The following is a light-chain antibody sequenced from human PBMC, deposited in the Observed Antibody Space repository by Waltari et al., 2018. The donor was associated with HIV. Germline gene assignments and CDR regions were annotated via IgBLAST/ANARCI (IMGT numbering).Light chain of an antibody. Sequence: QSALTQPRSVSGSPGQSVTISCSGTSRDVGGYNYVSWYQQHPGKAPELMIFDVNKRPSGVPDRFSGAKSGNTASLTISGLQGEDEADYYCCSYAGTFSVLFGGWTKLTVL. J-gene: IGLJ3*02. CDR2: DVN. CDR3: CSYAGTFSVL. CDR1: SRDVGGYNY. V-gene: IGLV2-11*01.